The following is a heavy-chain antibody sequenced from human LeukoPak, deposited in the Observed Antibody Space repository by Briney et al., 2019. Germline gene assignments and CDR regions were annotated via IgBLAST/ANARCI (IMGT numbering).Heavy chain of an antibody. CDR1: GFTFRNFW. V-gene: IGHV3-48*02. D-gene: IGHD1-26*01. Sequence: PGGSLRLSCAASGFTFRNFWMHWVRQAPGKGLEWVSYVSRTSSTILYADSVKGRFTISRDKAKNSVYLQMNSLRDEDTAVYYCVRIRDSGSYYFYYGMDVWGQGTTVTVSS. CDR2: VSRTSSTI. J-gene: IGHJ6*02. CDR3: VRIRDSGSYYFYYGMDV.